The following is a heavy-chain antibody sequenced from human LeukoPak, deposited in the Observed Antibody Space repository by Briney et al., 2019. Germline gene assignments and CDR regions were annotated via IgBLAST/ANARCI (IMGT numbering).Heavy chain of an antibody. V-gene: IGHV1-8*01. J-gene: IGHJ5*02. CDR2: MNPNSGNT. CDR3: ARVGVAVAGTREYNWFDP. D-gene: IGHD6-19*01. CDR1: GYTFTSYD. Sequence: ASVKVSCKASGYTFTSYDINWVRQATGQGLEWMGWMNPNSGNTGYAQKFQGRVTMTRNTSISTAYMELSSLRSEDTAVYYCARVGVAVAGTREYNWFDPWGQGTLVTVSS.